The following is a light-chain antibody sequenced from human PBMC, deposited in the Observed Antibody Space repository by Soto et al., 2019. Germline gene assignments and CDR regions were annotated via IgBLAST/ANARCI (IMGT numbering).Light chain of an antibody. CDR1: SSDIGAYKY. CDR3: SSYAGSNDRGV. Sequence: QSALTQPPSASGSPGQSVTISCTGTSSDIGAYKYVSWYQQHPGKAPKLMIHEVIKRPSGVPDRFSGSKSGNTASLTVSGLQAEDEADYYCSSYAGSNDRGVFGGGTKLTVL. V-gene: IGLV2-8*01. J-gene: IGLJ3*02. CDR2: EVI.